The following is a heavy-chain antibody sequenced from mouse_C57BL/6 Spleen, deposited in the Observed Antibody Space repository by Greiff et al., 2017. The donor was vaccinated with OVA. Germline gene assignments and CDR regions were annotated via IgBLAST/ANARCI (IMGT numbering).Heavy chain of an antibody. CDR3: ARGVYYYGSSYGNY. CDR2: IYPRDGST. V-gene: IGHV1-85*01. Sequence: QVQLQQSGPELVKPGASVKLSCKASGYTFTSYDINWVKQRPGQGLEWIGWIYPRDGSTKYNEKFKGKATLTVDTSSSTAYRELHSLTSEDSAVYFCARGVYYYGSSYGNYWGQGTTLTVSS. J-gene: IGHJ2*01. CDR1: GYTFTSYD. D-gene: IGHD1-1*01.